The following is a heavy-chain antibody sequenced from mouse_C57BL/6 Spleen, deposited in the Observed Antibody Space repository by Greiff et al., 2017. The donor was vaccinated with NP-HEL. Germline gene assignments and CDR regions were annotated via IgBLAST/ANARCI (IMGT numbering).Heavy chain of an antibody. Sequence: VQLQQSGPELVKPGASVKISCKASGYAFSSSWMNWVKQRPGKGLEWIGRIYPGDGDTNYNGKFKGKATLTADKSSSTAYMQLSSLTSEDSAVYLCARSHRDYYFDYWGQGTTLTVSS. CDR1: GYAFSSSW. J-gene: IGHJ2*01. V-gene: IGHV1-82*01. CDR2: IYPGDGDT. D-gene: IGHD6-1*01. CDR3: ARSHRDYYFDY.